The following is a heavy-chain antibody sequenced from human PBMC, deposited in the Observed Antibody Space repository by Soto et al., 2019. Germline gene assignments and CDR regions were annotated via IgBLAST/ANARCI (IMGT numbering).Heavy chain of an antibody. D-gene: IGHD6-6*01. J-gene: IGHJ4*02. V-gene: IGHV4-61*01. CDR1: GGSVNSDSYY. CDR3: AREFSNSPEAFDS. Sequence: QVQLQESGPGLVKPSGTLSLTCTVSGGSVNSDSYYWSWIRQPPGKGLEWIGYIYYTGSTNYNPSLESRVTISLDTSRNQFSLKLSSVTAADTAVFYCAREFSNSPEAFDSWGQGALVTVSS. CDR2: IYYTGST.